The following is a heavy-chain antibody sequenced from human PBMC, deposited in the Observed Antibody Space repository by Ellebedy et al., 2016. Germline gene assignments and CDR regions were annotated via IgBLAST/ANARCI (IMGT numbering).Heavy chain of an antibody. CDR1: GGSISSYY. Sequence: SETLSLXXTVSGGSISSYYWSWIRQPAGKGLEWIGRIYTSGSTNYNPSLKSRVTISVDTSKNQFSLKLSSVTAADTAVYYCARTSIGEHWFDPWGQGTLVTVSS. J-gene: IGHJ5*02. D-gene: IGHD3-10*01. CDR2: IYTSGST. V-gene: IGHV4-4*07. CDR3: ARTSIGEHWFDP.